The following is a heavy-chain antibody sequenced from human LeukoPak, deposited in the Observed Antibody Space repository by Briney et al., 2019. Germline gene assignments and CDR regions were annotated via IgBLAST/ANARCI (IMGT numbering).Heavy chain of an antibody. V-gene: IGHV3-21*01. CDR2: ISSSSSYI. D-gene: IGHD5-18*01. CDR3: ASMYVDTAMAFDY. J-gene: IGHJ4*02. CDR1: GFTFSSYS. Sequence: GGSLRLSCAASGFTFSSYSMNWVRQAPGKGLEWVSSISSSSSYIYYADSVKGRFTISRDNAKNSLYLQMNSLRAEDTAVYYCASMYVDTAMAFDYWGQGTLVTVSS.